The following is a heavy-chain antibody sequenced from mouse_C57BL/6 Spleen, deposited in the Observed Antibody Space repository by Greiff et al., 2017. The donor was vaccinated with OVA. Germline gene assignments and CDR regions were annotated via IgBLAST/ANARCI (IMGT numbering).Heavy chain of an antibody. D-gene: IGHD1-1*01. V-gene: IGHV6-3*01. CDR1: GFTFSNYW. CDR3: TAITTVVADYAMDY. Sequence: EVKVEESGGGLVQPGGSMKLSCVASGFTFSNYWMNWVRQSPEKGLEWVAQIRLKSDNYATNYAESVKGRFTISRDDSQSSVYLQMNNLRAEDTGIYYCTAITTVVADYAMDYWGQGTSVTVSS. J-gene: IGHJ4*01. CDR2: IRLKSDNYAT.